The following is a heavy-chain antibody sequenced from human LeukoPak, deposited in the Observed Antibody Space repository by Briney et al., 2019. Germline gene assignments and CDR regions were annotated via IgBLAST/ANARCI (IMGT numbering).Heavy chain of an antibody. CDR2: IYYSGST. D-gene: IGHD3-16*01. J-gene: IGHJ4*02. V-gene: IGHV4-59*01. CDR3: ARMVDWGCIFGY. CDR1: SGSISSYY. Sequence: SETLSLTCTVSSGSISSYYWSCIRQPPGKRLEWIGSIYYSGSTNYNPSLKSRVTISVDTSKNQFSLKLNSVTDADTAVYYCARMVDWGCIFGYWGQGTLVTVSS.